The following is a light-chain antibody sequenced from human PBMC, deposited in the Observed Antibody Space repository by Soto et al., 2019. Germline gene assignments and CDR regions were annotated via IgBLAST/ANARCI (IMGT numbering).Light chain of an antibody. CDR1: QSVGID. V-gene: IGKV3-15*01. J-gene: IGKJ5*01. CDR3: QQYNNWPPIT. Sequence: EKVLTQSPATLSVSPGERVTLSCRASQSVGIDLAWYQQKPGQAPRLLIHGTSTRVAGVPARFSGTGSGTEFTLTISSLQSEDFAIYYCQQYNNWPPITFGQGTRLEIK. CDR2: GTS.